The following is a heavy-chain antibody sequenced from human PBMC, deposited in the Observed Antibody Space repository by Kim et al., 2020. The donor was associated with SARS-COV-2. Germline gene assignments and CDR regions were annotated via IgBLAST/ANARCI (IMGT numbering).Heavy chain of an antibody. D-gene: IGHD3-9*01. CDR3: GGDDILTGYYETYYFDY. Sequence: GGSLRLSCAASGFTFSSYAMSWVRQAPGKGLEWVSAISGSGGSTYYAYSVKGRFTISRDNSKYTLYLQMNSLRAEDTAVYYCGGDDILTGYYETYYFDYWGQGTLVTVSS. CDR1: GFTFSSYA. J-gene: IGHJ4*02. CDR2: ISGSGGST. V-gene: IGHV3-23*01.